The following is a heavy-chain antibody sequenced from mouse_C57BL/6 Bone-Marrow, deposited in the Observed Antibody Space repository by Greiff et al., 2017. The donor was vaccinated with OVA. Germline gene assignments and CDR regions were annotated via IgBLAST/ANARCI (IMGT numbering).Heavy chain of an antibody. CDR1: GYTFTSYW. CDR3: ARAPSPWGDYFDY. CDR2: IDPSDSET. Sequence: VQLQQSGAELVRPGSSVKLSCKASGYTFTSYWMHWVKQRPIQGLEWIGNIDPSDSETHYNQKFKDKATLTVDKSSSTAYMQLSSLTSEDSAVYYCARAPSPWGDYFDYWGQGTTLTVSS. V-gene: IGHV1-52*01. J-gene: IGHJ2*01.